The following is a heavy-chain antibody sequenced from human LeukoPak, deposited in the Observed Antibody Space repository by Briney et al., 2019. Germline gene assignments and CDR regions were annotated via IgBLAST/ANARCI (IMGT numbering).Heavy chain of an antibody. CDR2: IYTSGST. CDR1: GGSISSYY. V-gene: IGHV4-4*09. Sequence: PSETLSLTCTVSGGSISSYYWSWIRQPPGKGLEWIGYIYTSGSTNYNPSLKSRVTISVDTSKNQFSPKLSSVTAADTAVYYCARRSRSYYYMDVWGKGTTVTVSS. D-gene: IGHD2/OR15-2a*01. CDR3: ARRSRSYYYMDV. J-gene: IGHJ6*03.